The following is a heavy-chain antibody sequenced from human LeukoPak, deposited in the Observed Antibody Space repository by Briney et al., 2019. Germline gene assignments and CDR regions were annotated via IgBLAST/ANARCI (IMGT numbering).Heavy chain of an antibody. V-gene: IGHV3-21*01. D-gene: IGHD6-13*01. CDR2: ISSSSSYI. Sequence: PGGSLRLSCAASGFTFDDYAMHWVRQAPGKGLEWVSSISSSSSYIYYADSVKGRFTISRDNAKNSLYLQMNSLRAEDTAVYYCARDLSSSWYDYWGQGTLVTVSS. J-gene: IGHJ4*02. CDR3: ARDLSSSWYDY. CDR1: GFTFDDYA.